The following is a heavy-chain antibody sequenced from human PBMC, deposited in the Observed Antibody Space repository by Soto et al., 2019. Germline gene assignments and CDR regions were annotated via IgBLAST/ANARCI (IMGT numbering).Heavy chain of an antibody. D-gene: IGHD6-6*01. V-gene: IGHV3-73*01. CDR2: IRTKSNGYAT. CDR1: WFTFSGSA. CDR3: SRVEYVTSSPIG. Sequence: HPGGSLRLSCAASWFTFSGSAIHWVRQASGKGLEWVARIRTKSNGYATTYAASVKGRFTISRDDSKNMAYLQMNGLKTEDTAMYYCSRVEYVTSSPIGWGQGTLVTVSS. J-gene: IGHJ4*02.